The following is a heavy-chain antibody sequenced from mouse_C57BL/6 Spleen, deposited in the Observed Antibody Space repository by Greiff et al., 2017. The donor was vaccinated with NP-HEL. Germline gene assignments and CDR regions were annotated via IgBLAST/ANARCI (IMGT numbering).Heavy chain of an antibody. V-gene: IGHV5-17*01. Sequence: EVKLVESGGGLVKPGGSLKLSCAASGFTFSDYGMHWVRQAPEKGLEWVAYISSGSSTIYYADTVKGRFTISRDNAKNTLFLQMTSLRSEDTAMYYCARPQQLRLRYFDVWGTGTTVTVSS. CDR2: ISSGSSTI. J-gene: IGHJ1*03. D-gene: IGHD3-2*02. CDR1: GFTFSDYG. CDR3: ARPQQLRLRYFDV.